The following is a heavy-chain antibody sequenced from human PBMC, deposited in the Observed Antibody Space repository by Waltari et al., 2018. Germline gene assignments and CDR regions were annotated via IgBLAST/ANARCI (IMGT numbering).Heavy chain of an antibody. CDR3: AKVIAAAGTGSGWFDP. J-gene: IGHJ5*02. D-gene: IGHD6-13*01. Sequence: EVQLLESGGGLVQPGGSLRLSCAASGFTFSSYAMSWVRQATGKGLEWVSAISGSGGSTYYADSVKGRFTISRDNSKNTLYLQMNSLRAEDTAVYYCAKVIAAAGTGSGWFDPWGQGTLVTVSS. V-gene: IGHV3-23*01. CDR2: ISGSGGST. CDR1: GFTFSSYA.